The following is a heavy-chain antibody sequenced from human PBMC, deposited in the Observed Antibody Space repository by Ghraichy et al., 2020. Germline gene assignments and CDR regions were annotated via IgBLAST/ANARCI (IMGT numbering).Heavy chain of an antibody. D-gene: IGHD3-22*01. J-gene: IGHJ6*03. CDR2: INPSGGST. Sequence: ASVKVSCKASGYTFTSYYMHWVRQAPGQGLEWMGIINPSGGSTSYAQKFQGRVTMTRDTSTSTVYMELSSLRSEDTAVYYCARGTYYYDSSGYYPFCMDVWGKGTTVTVSS. CDR1: GYTFTSYY. V-gene: IGHV1-46*01. CDR3: ARGTYYYDSSGYYPFCMDV.